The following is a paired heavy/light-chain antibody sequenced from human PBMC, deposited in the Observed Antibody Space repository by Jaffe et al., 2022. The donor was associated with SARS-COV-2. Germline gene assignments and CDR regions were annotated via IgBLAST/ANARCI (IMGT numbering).Light chain of an antibody. Sequence: EIVLTQSPGTLSLSPGERATLSCRASQSVSRSYLAWYQQKPGQAPRLLIYDASSRATGIPDRFSGSGSGTDFTLTISRLEPEDFAVYHCQQYGTSPHTFGQGTKLEIK. J-gene: IGKJ2*01. CDR3: QQYGTSPHT. CDR2: DAS. CDR1: QSVSRSY. V-gene: IGKV3-20*01.
Heavy chain of an antibody. CDR2: ISTYNGDT. CDR1: DYTFTKYA. V-gene: IGHV1-18*01. CDR3: ARDPSNTSGRYQYFDY. Sequence: QVQLVQSGAEVKKPGASVKVSCKASDYTFTKYAISWVRQAPGQGLEWMGWISTYNGDTQYAHQFQGRVTMTTDTSTRTAYMELRSLRSDDTAVYYCARDPSNTSGRYQYFDYWGQGSLVTVSS. J-gene: IGHJ4*02. D-gene: IGHD6-19*01.